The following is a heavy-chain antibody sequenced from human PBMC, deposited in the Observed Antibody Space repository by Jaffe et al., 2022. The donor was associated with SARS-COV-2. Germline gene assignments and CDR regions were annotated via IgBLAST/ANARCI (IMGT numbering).Heavy chain of an antibody. Sequence: QVQLQESGPGLVKPSETLSLTCTVSGDSIRNYFWAWIRQPPGKGLEWIGYIYYSGTTNYNPSLKSRVTISVDTSKNQFSLKLGSVTAADTAVYYCARVAHLGDYVPNWLDPWGQGTLVTVSS. CDR1: GDSIRNYF. CDR2: IYYSGTT. J-gene: IGHJ5*02. CDR3: ARVAHLGDYVPNWLDP. V-gene: IGHV4-59*01. D-gene: IGHD4-17*01.